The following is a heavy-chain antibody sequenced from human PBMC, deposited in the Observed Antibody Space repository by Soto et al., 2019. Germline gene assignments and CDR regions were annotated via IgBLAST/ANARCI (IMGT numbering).Heavy chain of an antibody. CDR2: INPNSGGT. CDR1: GYTFTGYY. V-gene: IGHV1-2*02. D-gene: IGHD6-6*01. Sequence: ASVKVSCKASGYTFTGYYMHWVRQAPGQGLEWMGRINPNSGGTNYAQKFQGRVTMTRDTSISTAYMELSRLRSDDTAVYYCAREGSSSLGAFDIWGQGTMVTVSS. J-gene: IGHJ3*02. CDR3: AREGSSSLGAFDI.